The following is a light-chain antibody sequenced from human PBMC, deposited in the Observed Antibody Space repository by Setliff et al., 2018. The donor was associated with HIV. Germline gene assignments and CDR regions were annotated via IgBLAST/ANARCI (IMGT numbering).Light chain of an antibody. CDR3: QVWDSSSGHRV. J-gene: IGLJ1*01. Sequence: SYELTQPPSVSVAPGKTARITCGGNNIGSKSVHWYQQKPGQAPVLVVYDDNDRPSGIPERFSGSNSGNTATLTISRVEAGDEADYYCQVWDSSSGHRVFGTGTKV. V-gene: IGLV3-21*03. CDR2: DDN. CDR1: NIGSKS.